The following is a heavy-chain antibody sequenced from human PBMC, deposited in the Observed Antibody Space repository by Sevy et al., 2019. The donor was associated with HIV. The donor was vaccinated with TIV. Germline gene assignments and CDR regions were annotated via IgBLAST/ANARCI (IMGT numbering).Heavy chain of an antibody. Sequence: ASVKVSCKVSGYTLTQLSMHWVRQAPGKGLEWMGSFDPEDGETIYAQKLQGRVTMTEDTSADTAYMELNSLRSEDTAVYYCATTKDYYDSSGCPFDYWGQGIPVTVSS. CDR2: FDPEDGET. J-gene: IGHJ4*02. CDR1: GYTLTQLS. CDR3: ATTKDYYDSSGCPFDY. D-gene: IGHD3-22*01. V-gene: IGHV1-24*01.